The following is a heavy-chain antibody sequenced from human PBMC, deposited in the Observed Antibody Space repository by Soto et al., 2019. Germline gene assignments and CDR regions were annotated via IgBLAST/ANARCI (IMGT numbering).Heavy chain of an antibody. J-gene: IGHJ4*02. CDR3: AFYPDPPDLAAAGDY. CDR2: IYPGDSDT. CDR1: GYSFTSYW. V-gene: IGHV5-51*01. Sequence: GESLKISCKGSGYSFTSYWIGWVRQMPGKGLEWMGIIYPGDSDTRYSPSFQGQVTISADKSISTAYLQWSSLKASDTAMYYCAFYPDPPDLAAAGDYWGQGTLVTVSS. D-gene: IGHD6-13*01.